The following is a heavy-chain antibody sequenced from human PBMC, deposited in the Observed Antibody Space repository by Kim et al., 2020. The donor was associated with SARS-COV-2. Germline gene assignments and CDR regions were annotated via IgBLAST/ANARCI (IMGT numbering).Heavy chain of an antibody. J-gene: IGHJ4*02. CDR1: GFTFSSYA. D-gene: IGHD2-21*01. CDR2: IWYDGSNK. V-gene: IGHV3-33*06. Sequence: GGSLRLSCAASGFTFSSYAMHWVRQAPGKGLEWVAVIWYDGSNKYYADSVKGRFTISRDNSKNTLYLQMNSLRAEDTAVYYCAKDFPSIAVFYYFDYWGQGTLVTVSS. CDR3: AKDFPSIAVFYYFDY.